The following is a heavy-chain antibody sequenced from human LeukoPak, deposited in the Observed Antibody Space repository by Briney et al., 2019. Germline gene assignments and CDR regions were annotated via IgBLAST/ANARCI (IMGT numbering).Heavy chain of an antibody. D-gene: IGHD2-2*01. J-gene: IGHJ6*03. Sequence: SETLSLTCTVSGYSISSGYYWGWIRQPPGKGLEWIGSIYHSGSTYYNPSLKSRVTISVDTSKNQFSLKLSSVTAADTAVYYCAREVVVVPAAISNYYYYMDVWGKGTTVTVSS. CDR3: AREVVVVPAAISNYYYYMDV. CDR2: IYHSGST. CDR1: GYSISSGYY. V-gene: IGHV4-38-2*02.